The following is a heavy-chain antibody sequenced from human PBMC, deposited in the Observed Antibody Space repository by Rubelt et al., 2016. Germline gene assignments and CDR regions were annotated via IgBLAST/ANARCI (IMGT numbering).Heavy chain of an antibody. CDR1: GYSFSSYA. D-gene: IGHD5-18*01. CDR2: INTNTGHP. Sequence: QVQLVQSGSELKDPGASVTVSCKASGYSFSSYAMNWVRQAPGQGLEWMGWINTNTGHPTYAQGFTGRFVFSLDTSVSTAYLQISSLRSEDTAVYYCARVGTAMVTTWGQGTLVTVSS. CDR3: ARVGTAMVTT. V-gene: IGHV7-4-1*02. J-gene: IGHJ5*02.